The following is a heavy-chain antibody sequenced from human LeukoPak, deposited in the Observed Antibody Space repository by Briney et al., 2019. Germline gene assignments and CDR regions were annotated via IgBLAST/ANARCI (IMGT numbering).Heavy chain of an antibody. V-gene: IGHV1-18*01. J-gene: IGHJ4*02. CDR1: GYTFTSYG. CDR2: ISAYNGNT. CDR3: AREGLTHSIRFLDWLSTYYFDY. Sequence: GASVKVSCTASGYTFTSYGISWVRQAPGQGLEWMGWISAYNGNTNYAQKLQGRVTMTTDTSTSTAYMELRSLRSDDTAVYYCAREGLTHSIRFLDWLSTYYFDYWGQGTLVTVSS. D-gene: IGHD3-3*01.